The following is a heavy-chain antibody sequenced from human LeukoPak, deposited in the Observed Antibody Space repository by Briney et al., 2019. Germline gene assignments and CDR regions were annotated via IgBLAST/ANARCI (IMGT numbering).Heavy chain of an antibody. V-gene: IGHV3-23*01. Sequence: GSLRLSCAASEFTFSSYAMSWVRQAPGKGLEWVSSFSGSGDRTYYADSVKGRFTISRDNSKNTLYLQMNTLRAEDTALYYCAKDYYASSSGYFDYWGQGTLVTVSS. CDR2: FSGSGDRT. J-gene: IGHJ4*02. CDR3: AKDYYASSSGYFDY. CDR1: EFTFSSYA. D-gene: IGHD3-10*01.